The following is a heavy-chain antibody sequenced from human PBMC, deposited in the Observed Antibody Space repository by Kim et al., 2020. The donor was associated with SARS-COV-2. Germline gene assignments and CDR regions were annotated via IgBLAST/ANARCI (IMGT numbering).Heavy chain of an antibody. V-gene: IGHV3-15*01. Sequence: RFTISRDNSKNTLYLQMNSLKTEDTAVYYCTTDYPYPGLISYYYDYGMDVWGQGTTVTVSS. D-gene: IGHD2-8*01. J-gene: IGHJ6*02. CDR3: TTDYPYPGLISYYYDYGMDV.